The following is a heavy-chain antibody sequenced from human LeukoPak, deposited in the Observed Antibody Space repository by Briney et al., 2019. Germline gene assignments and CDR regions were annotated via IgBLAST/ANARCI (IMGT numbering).Heavy chain of an antibody. CDR2: IIPILGIA. J-gene: IGHJ4*02. D-gene: IGHD2-21*02. V-gene: IGHV1-69*04. CDR3: TRRVSIGDTPDY. Sequence: SVKVSCKASGGTFSSYAISWVRQAPGQGLEWMGRIIPILGIANYAQKFQGRVTITADKSTSTAYMELSSLRSEDTAVYYCTRRVSIGDTPDYWGQGTLVTVSS. CDR1: GGTFSSYA.